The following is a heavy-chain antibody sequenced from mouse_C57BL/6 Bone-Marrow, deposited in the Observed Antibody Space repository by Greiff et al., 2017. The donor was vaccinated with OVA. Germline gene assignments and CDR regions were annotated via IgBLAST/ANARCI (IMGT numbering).Heavy chain of an antibody. V-gene: IGHV1-54*01. CDR3: AREKRCYLYSAMDV. CDR1: GYAFTNYL. CDR2: ITPGSGGT. Sequence: QVQLQQSGAELVRPGPSVKVSCKASGYAFTNYLIEWVKQRPGQGLEWIGVITPGSGGTNYNEQFKGKATLTADQSSSTAYTQLSSLTSDDSSVYFCAREKRCYLYSAMDVWGPGTSVTVSS. D-gene: IGHD2-12*01. J-gene: IGHJ4*01.